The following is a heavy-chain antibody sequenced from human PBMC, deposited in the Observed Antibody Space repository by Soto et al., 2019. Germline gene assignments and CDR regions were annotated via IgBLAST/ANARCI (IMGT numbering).Heavy chain of an antibody. V-gene: IGHV4-34*01. CDR1: GGSFSGYY. Sequence: SETLSLTCAVYGGSFSGYYWSWIRQPPGKGLEWIGEINHSGSTNYNPSLKSRVTISVDTSKSQFSLKLSSVTAADTAVYYCARGKKDYPLKRYYYYYGMDVWGQGTTVTVSS. D-gene: IGHD4-17*01. J-gene: IGHJ6*02. CDR2: INHSGST. CDR3: ARGKKDYPLKRYYYYYGMDV.